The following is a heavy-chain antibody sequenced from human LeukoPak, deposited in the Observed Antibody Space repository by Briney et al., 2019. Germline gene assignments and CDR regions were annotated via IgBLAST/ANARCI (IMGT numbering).Heavy chain of an antibody. V-gene: IGHV4-39*01. CDR3: ARHAGGITATGTRPFDY. J-gene: IGHJ4*02. D-gene: IGHD6-13*01. CDR2: IYYSGST. Sequence: ASETLSLTCTVSGASFSSSTYYWGWIRQSPGKGLERIGSIYYSGSTYYNPSLKSRVTMSVDTSKNQFSLKLSSVTAADTAAYYCARHAGGITATGTRPFDYWGQGTLVTVSS. CDR1: GASFSSSTYY.